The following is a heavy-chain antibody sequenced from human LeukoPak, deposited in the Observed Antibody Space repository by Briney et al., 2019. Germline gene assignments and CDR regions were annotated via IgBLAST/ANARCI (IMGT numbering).Heavy chain of an antibody. J-gene: IGHJ5*02. CDR3: ARDTPRLWFDP. CDR2: ISSSSSYI. CDR1: GFTFSSYS. D-gene: IGHD6-25*01. Sequence: GGSLRLSCAASGFTFSSYSMNWVRQAPGKGLEWVPSISSSSSYIYYADSVKGRFTISRDNAKNSLYLQMNSLRAEDTAVYYCARDTPRLWFDPWGQGTLVTVSS. V-gene: IGHV3-21*01.